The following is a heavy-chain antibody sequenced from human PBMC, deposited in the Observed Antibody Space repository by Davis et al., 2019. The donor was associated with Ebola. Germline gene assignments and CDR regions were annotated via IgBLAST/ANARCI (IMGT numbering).Heavy chain of an antibody. CDR1: GYTFTSYY. D-gene: IGHD3-3*01. J-gene: IGHJ6*02. V-gene: IGHV1-46*01. Sequence: ASVKVSCKASGYTFTSYYMHWVRQAPGQGLEWMGIINPSGGSTRYAQKFQGRVTMTRDTSASTAYMELSSLRSEDTAVYYCARVRFLEWYTRYYYYGMDVWGQGTTVTVSS. CDR2: INPSGGST. CDR3: ARVRFLEWYTRYYYYGMDV.